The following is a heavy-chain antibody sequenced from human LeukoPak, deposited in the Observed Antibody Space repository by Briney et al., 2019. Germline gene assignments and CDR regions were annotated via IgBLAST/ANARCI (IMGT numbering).Heavy chain of an antibody. CDR3: ARDLYYGSGSPPYYYYGMDV. D-gene: IGHD3-10*01. CDR2: INAGNGNT. CDR1: GYTFTSYA. Sequence: ASVKVSCKASGYTFTSYAMHWVRQAPGQRLEWMGWINAGNGNTEYSQKFQGRVTITRDTSASTAYMELSSLRSEDTAVYYCARDLYYGSGSPPYYYYGMDVWGKGTTVTVSS. J-gene: IGHJ6*04. V-gene: IGHV1-3*01.